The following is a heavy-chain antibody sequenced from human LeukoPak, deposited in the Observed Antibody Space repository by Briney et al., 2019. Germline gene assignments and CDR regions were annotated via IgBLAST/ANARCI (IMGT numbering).Heavy chain of an antibody. V-gene: IGHV4-39*07. CDR1: GGSISSSSYY. J-gene: IGHJ4*02. Sequence: PSETLSLTCTVSGGSISSSSYYWGWIRQPPGKGLEWIGSIYYSGSTYYNPSLKSRVTISVDTSKNQFSLKLSSVTAADTAVYYCARRIDTVTTGDSTLDYWGQGTLVTVSS. CDR2: IYYSGST. D-gene: IGHD4-11*01. CDR3: ARRIDTVTTGDSTLDY.